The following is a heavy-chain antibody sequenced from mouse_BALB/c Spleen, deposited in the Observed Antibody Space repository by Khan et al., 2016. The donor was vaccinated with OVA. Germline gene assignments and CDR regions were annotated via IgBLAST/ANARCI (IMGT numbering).Heavy chain of an antibody. CDR2: ISSGGDYT. Sequence: EVELVESGGDLVKPGGSLKLSCAASGFTFSSYSMSWVRQTPDKRLEWVATISSGGDYTYYPDSVKGRFTISRDKAKNTLYLQMSSLKSEDTTMYYGAGHVTGSFDYWGQGTMVTVSS. D-gene: IGHD4-1*01. CDR3: AGHVTGSFDY. CDR1: GFTFSSYS. V-gene: IGHV5-6*01. J-gene: IGHJ3*01.